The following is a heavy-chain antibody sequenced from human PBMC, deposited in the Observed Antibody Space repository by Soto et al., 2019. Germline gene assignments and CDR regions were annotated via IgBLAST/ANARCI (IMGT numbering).Heavy chain of an antibody. D-gene: IGHD4-17*01. V-gene: IGHV1-69*01. Sequence: RQAPGKGLEWVSAISGSGGTANYAQKFQGRVTITADESTSTAYMELSSLRSEDTAVYYRARDFLSDGDFGYWGQGTLVTVSS. CDR3: ARDFLSDGDFGY. CDR2: ISGSGGTA. J-gene: IGHJ4*02.